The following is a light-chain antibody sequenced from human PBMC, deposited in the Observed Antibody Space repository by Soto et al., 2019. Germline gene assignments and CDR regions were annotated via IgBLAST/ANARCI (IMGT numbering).Light chain of an antibody. CDR2: GAS. J-gene: IGKJ4*01. V-gene: IGKV3D-15*01. CDR1: QSVNSN. CDR3: QQYKSWPLT. Sequence: EIVMTQSPATLSESPGERATLSCRASQSVNSNLAWYQQKPGQAPRLLIYGASTRATGIPARFSGSGSGTEFTLTISSLQSEDFVVYYCQQYKSWPLTFGGGTKVEIK.